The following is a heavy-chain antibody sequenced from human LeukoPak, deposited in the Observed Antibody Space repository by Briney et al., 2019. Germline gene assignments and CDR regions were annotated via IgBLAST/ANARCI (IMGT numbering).Heavy chain of an antibody. D-gene: IGHD3-10*01. CDR1: GFTFSTYA. CDR2: ISYDGSNK. J-gene: IGHJ4*02. Sequence: QPGGSLRLSCAASGFTFSTYAMHWVRQAPGKGLEWVAIISYDGSNKYYADSVKGRFTISRDNSKNTLYLQMNSLRAEDTAVYYCARDLFKVRGVMTHWGQGTLVTVSS. CDR3: ARDLFKVRGVMTH. V-gene: IGHV3-30-3*01.